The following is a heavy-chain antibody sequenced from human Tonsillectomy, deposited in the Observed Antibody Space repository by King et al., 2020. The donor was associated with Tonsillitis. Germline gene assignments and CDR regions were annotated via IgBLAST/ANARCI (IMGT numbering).Heavy chain of an antibody. V-gene: IGHV1-2*02. CDR3: ASDPSRPGTLEVGPHTGYGMDV. D-gene: IGHD2-2*01. J-gene: IGHJ6*02. Sequence: QLVQSGAEVKKPGASVKVSCKASEYTFTGSYMHWVRQAPGQGLEWMGWINPHSGGTNFAQKFHDRVTMTRDTSISTGYMELSRLRFDDTAVYYCASDPSRPGTLEVGPHTGYGMDVWGQGTTVTVSS. CDR1: EYTFTGSY. CDR2: INPHSGGT.